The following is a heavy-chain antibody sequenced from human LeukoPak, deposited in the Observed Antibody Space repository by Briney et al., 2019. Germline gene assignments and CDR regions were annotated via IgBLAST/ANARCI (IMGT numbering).Heavy chain of an antibody. CDR2: INHSGST. V-gene: IGHV4-34*01. J-gene: IGHJ2*01. CDR3: ARQFYSSSWYFDL. Sequence: SETLSLTCAVYGGSFSGYYWSWIRQPPGKGLEWIGEINHSGSTNYNLSLKSRVTISVDTSKTQFSMKLSSVTAADTAVYYCARQFYSSSWYFDLWGRGTLVTVSS. CDR1: GGSFSGYY. D-gene: IGHD6-13*01.